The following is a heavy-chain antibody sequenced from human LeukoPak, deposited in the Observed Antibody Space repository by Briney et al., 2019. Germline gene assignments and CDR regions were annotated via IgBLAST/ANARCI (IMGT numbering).Heavy chain of an antibody. Sequence: PGGSLRLSCAASGFTFNNYGLHWVRQAPGKGLEWVAFIRYDGSNKYYADSVKGRFTISRDNSKNTLYLQMNSLRAEDTAVYYCARINSHYDSSGYYWEYFDYWGQGTLVTVSS. CDR1: GFTFNNYG. CDR2: IRYDGSNK. V-gene: IGHV3-30*02. D-gene: IGHD3-22*01. J-gene: IGHJ4*02. CDR3: ARINSHYDSSGYYWEYFDY.